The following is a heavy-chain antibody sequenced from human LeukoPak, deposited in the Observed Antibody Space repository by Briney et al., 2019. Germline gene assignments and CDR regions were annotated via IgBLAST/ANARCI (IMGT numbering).Heavy chain of an antibody. V-gene: IGHV3-48*03. CDR3: AKDGAAAGSLYFDY. Sequence: GGSLRLSCAASGFTFNSYEMNWVRQAPGKGLEWVSYISSSGSTIYYADSVKGRFTISRDNSKNTLYLQMNSLRAEDTAVYYCAKDGAAAGSLYFDYWGQGTLVTVSS. D-gene: IGHD6-13*01. CDR1: GFTFNSYE. CDR2: ISSSGSTI. J-gene: IGHJ4*02.